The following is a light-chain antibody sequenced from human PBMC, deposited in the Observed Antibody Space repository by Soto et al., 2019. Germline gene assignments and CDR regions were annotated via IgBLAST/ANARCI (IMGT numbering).Light chain of an antibody. V-gene: IGLV1-40*01. CDR3: QSYDTSLSGYVV. CDR2: SNV. CDR1: SSNIGAGFD. Sequence: QSVLTQSPSVSGAPGQRVTLPCTGNSSNIGAGFDVHWYQQLPGTAPKLLIYSNVNRPSGVPGRFSGSKSGTSASLAITGLQAEDEAVYYCQSYDTSLSGYVVFGGGTKLTVL. J-gene: IGLJ2*01.